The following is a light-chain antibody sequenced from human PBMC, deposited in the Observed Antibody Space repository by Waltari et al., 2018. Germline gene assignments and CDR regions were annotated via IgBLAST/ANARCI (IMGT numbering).Light chain of an antibody. V-gene: IGLV2-23*01. CDR3: CSYAGSSTYV. Sequence: QSALTQPASVSGSPGQSITISCTGTSSDVGSNNLVSWYQQHPGKAPKRMIYEGSKRPSGLSNRFSGAKSGNTASLTISGLQAEDEADYYCCSYAGSSTYVFGTGTKVTVL. J-gene: IGLJ1*01. CDR1: SSDVGSNNL. CDR2: EGS.